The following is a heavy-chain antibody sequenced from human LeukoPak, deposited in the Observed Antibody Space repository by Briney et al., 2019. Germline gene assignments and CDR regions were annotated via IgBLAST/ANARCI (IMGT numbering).Heavy chain of an antibody. V-gene: IGHV3-23*01. CDR2: VSGGGSDT. CDR3: AKVGTYDSSGYYDDYYFDS. CDR1: GFTFYKYD. D-gene: IGHD3-22*01. Sequence: GGSLRLSCAASGFTFYKYDMTWVRQAPGKGLEWVSAVSGGGSDTSYAASVKGRSTISRDKSKNTLSLQMNSLRVDDTAVYFCAKVGTYDSSGYYDDYYFDSWGQGTQVTVSS. J-gene: IGHJ4*02.